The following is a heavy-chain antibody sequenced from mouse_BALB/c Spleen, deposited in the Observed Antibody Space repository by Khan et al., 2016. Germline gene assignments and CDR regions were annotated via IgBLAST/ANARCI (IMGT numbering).Heavy chain of an antibody. CDR3: ARLYDDYYEAIDY. CDR1: GYSFTDYN. J-gene: IGHJ4*01. V-gene: IGHV1-18*01. D-gene: IGHD2-3*01. Sequence: VRLQQSGPELVKPGASVKIPCKASGYSFTDYNMDWVKQSHGKSLEWIGDINSNNGRTVYNQRFKCKATLTVDKSSSTAYMELRSLTSEDDAIYYSARLYDDYYEAIDYWGQGTSVTVSS. CDR2: INSNNGRT.